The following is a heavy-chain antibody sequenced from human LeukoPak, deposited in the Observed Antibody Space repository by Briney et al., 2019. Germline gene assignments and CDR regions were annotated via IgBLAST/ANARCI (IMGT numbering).Heavy chain of an antibody. D-gene: IGHD1-26*01. J-gene: IGHJ4*02. V-gene: IGHV4-59*01. Sequence: SETLSLTCTVAGGSISSYYWSWIRQPPGKGLEWIGYIYYSGSTNYNPSLKSRVTISVDTSKNQFSLKLSSVTAADTAVYYCARGGSGSYYYFDYWGQGTLVTVSS. CDR2: IYYSGST. CDR1: GGSISSYY. CDR3: ARGGSGSYYYFDY.